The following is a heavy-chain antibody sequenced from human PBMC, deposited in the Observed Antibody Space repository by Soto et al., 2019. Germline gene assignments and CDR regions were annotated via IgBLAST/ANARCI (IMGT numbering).Heavy chain of an antibody. CDR2: IYYSGST. D-gene: IGHD3-9*01. V-gene: IGHV4-39*01. CDR3: ARMVPALRNVVRPLVDY. J-gene: IGHJ4*02. CDR1: GGAISSSSYY. Sequence: SETLSLTCTVSGGAISSSSYYWGWIRQPPGKGLEWIGSIYYSGSTYYNPSLKSRVTISVDTSKNQFSLKLSSVTAADTAVYYCARMVPALRNVVRPLVDYWGQGTLVTVSS.